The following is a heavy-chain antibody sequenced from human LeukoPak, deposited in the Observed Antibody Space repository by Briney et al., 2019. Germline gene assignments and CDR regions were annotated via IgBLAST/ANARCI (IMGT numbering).Heavy chain of an antibody. CDR3: ARHDRSMRFFDY. CDR2: ISDNGDTT. J-gene: IGHJ4*02. V-gene: IGHV3-23*01. Sequence: PGGSLRLSCAASGFSFRSYVMSWVRQAPGKGLEWVSAISDNGDTTYYADSVEGRFTISRDNSKNTVFLQMNSLRAEDTAVYYCARHDRSMRFFDYWGQGTLVTLSS. CDR1: GFSFRSYV. D-gene: IGHD1-1*01.